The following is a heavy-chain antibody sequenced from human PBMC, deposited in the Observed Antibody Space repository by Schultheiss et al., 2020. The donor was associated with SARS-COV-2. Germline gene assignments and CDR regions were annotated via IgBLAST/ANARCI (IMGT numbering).Heavy chain of an antibody. D-gene: IGHD3-16*02. CDR2: IYYSGST. V-gene: IGHV4-31*03. CDR3: ASAVGDDYVWGSYRYFDY. Sequence: SETLSLTCTVSGGSISSGDYYWSWIRQHPGKGLEWIGYIYYSGSTYYNPSLKSRVTISVDTSKNQFSLKLSSVTAADTAVYYCASAVGDDYVWGSYRYFDYWGQGTLVTVSS. CDR1: GGSISSGDYY. J-gene: IGHJ4*02.